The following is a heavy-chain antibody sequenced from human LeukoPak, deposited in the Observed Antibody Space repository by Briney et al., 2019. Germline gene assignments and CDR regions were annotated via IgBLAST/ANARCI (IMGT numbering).Heavy chain of an antibody. V-gene: IGHV1-18*01. CDR1: GYIETSYG. CDR3: LGYIAYCTGNVCNLKY. Sequence: SSVNVSCKPSGYIETSYGITWVRQAAGQGLEWMGGISAQHGQTEYAPNSHDRVTIPPDTYTNTAYIELRRLRSDDPTVYLFLGYIAYCTGNVCNLKYWGQEALVTVSS. CDR2: ISAQHGQT. D-gene: IGHD2-8*02. J-gene: IGHJ4*02.